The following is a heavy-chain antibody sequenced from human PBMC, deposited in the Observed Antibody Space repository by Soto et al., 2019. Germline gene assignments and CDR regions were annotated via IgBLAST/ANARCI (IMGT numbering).Heavy chain of an antibody. V-gene: IGHV1-46*01. D-gene: IGHD2-2*02. J-gene: IGHJ3*02. Sequence: ASVKVSCKASGYTFTSYYMHWVRQAPGQGLEWMGIINPSGGSTSYAQKFQGRVTMTRDTSTGTVYMELSSLRSEDTAVYYCASWTRCSSTSCYNGPGVAFDIWGQGTMVTVSS. CDR1: GYTFTSYY. CDR3: ASWTRCSSTSCYNGPGVAFDI. CDR2: INPSGGST.